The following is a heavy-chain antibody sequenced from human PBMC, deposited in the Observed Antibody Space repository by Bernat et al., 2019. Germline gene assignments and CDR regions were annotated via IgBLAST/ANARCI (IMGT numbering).Heavy chain of an antibody. CDR1: GFIFANAL. CDR2: IKSETDGGTT. J-gene: IGHJ3*02. Sequence: EVQLVESGGGLVKPGESLRLSCTGSGFIFANALMTWVRQAPGKGLEWLGRIKSETDGGTTDYAAPVKGRFTISRDDSKNTLYLQMNSLKTEDTAVYYCTTDPNWNYIDAFDIWGQGTMVTVSS. V-gene: IGHV3-15*01. D-gene: IGHD1-7*01. CDR3: TTDPNWNYIDAFDI.